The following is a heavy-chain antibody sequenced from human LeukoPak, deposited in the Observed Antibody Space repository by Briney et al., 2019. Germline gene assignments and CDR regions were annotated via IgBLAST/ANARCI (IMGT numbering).Heavy chain of an antibody. CDR3: AGQNSIAVAAKGWFDP. J-gene: IGHJ5*02. D-gene: IGHD6-19*01. Sequence: SATLSLTCTVSGGSISSYYWSWIRPPPGKGLERIGNIYYSGSTNYNTSLKSRVTISVDTSKNQFSLKLSSVTAADTAVYYCAGQNSIAVAAKGWFDPWGQGTLVTVSS. V-gene: IGHV4-59*08. CDR2: IYYSGST. CDR1: GGSISSYY.